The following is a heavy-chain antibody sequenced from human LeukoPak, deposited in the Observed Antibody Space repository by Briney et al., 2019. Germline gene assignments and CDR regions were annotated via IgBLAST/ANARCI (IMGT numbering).Heavy chain of an antibody. V-gene: IGHV1-18*01. D-gene: IGHD1-26*01. CDR1: GYTFTNYG. CDR2: INTYNGNT. CDR3: ARDLVDGVGAPGAY. Sequence: GASVKVSCKASGYTFTNYGITWMRQAPGQGLEWMGWINTYNGNTNYAQKLQGRVTSTTDTYTSTAYMELRSLRSDDTAVFYCARDLVDGVGAPGAYWGQGALVTVSS. J-gene: IGHJ4*02.